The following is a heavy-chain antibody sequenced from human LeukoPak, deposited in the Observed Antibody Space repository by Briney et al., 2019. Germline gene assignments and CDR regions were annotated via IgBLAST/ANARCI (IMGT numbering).Heavy chain of an antibody. Sequence: PGGSLRLSCAASGFTFSISAMTWVRQAPGKGLEWVSSILGSGDRTYYANSVKGRFTISRDKSENTLYLQMNSLRAEDTAVYYCAKDFWYSSYWGQGTLVTVSS. V-gene: IGHV3-23*01. J-gene: IGHJ4*02. D-gene: IGHD2-21*02. CDR2: ILGSGDRT. CDR1: GFTFSISA. CDR3: AKDFWYSSY.